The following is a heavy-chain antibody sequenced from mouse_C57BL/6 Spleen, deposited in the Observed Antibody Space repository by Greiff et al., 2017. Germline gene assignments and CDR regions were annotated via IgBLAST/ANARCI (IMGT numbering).Heavy chain of an antibody. CDR3: ARGDSNYPFDY. CDR2: ISYDGSN. V-gene: IGHV3-6*01. CDR1: GYSITSGYY. Sequence: EVKVEESGPGLVKPSQSLSLTCSVTGYSITSGYYWNWIRQFPGNKLEWMGYISYDGSNNYNPSLKNRISITRDTSKNQFFLKLNSVTTEDTATYYCARGDSNYPFDYWGQGTTLTVSS. D-gene: IGHD2-5*01. J-gene: IGHJ2*01.